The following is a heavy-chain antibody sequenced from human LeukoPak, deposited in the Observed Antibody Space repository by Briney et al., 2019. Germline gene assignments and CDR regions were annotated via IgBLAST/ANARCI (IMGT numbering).Heavy chain of an antibody. CDR3: ARVGGRYSPLGY. V-gene: IGHV3-7*01. D-gene: IGHD3-16*02. Sequence: GGSLRLSGAASGFTLSSYWMSWVRQGPGKGPEWVANIKKDGSEKYYVDSVKGRFTISRDNDKNSLFLQMTSLRAEDTAVYYCARVGGRYSPLGYWGQGTLVTVSS. J-gene: IGHJ4*02. CDR2: IKKDGSEK. CDR1: GFTLSSYW.